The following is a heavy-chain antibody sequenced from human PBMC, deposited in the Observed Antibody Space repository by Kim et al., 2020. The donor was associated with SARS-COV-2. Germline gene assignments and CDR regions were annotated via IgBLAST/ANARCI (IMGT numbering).Heavy chain of an antibody. D-gene: IGHD2-2*01. V-gene: IGHV3-30*01. CDR2: NK. CDR3: ARGRVVPYDY. J-gene: IGHJ4*02. Sequence: NKYYADSVKGRFTISRDNSKNTLYLQMNSLRAEDTAVYYCARGRVVPYDYWGQGTLVTVSS.